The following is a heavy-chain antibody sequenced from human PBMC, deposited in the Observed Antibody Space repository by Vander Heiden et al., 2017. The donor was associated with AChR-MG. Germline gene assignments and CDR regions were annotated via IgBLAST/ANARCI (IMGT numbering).Heavy chain of an antibody. Sequence: EVQLLESGGGLVQPGGSLRLSCAASRFPFSAYAMAWVRQTPEKGLQWVSFVSAGGDSTYYSDAVKGRFTISRDNSDSTLFLHMNDLRAEDTALYYCAKGPWSAPGGRFDPWGQGTQVTVSS. V-gene: IGHV3-23*01. CDR1: RFPFSAYA. D-gene: IGHD2-15*01. J-gene: IGHJ5*02. CDR3: AKGPWSAPGGRFDP. CDR2: VSAGGDST.